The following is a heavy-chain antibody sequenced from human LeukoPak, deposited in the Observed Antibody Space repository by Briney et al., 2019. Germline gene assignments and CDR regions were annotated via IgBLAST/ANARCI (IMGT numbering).Heavy chain of an antibody. CDR2: ISPSGTDI. V-gene: IGHV3-11*04. CDR1: GFTFTDTC. CDR3: ARALKGVRRRIGGTTTFEYYYYMDV. J-gene: IGHJ6*03. Sequence: PGGSLRLSCAVSGFTFTDTCMTWIRQAPGKGLESLSYISPSGTDISYADSVKGRFTISRDNAKNSLYLQMNNLRAEDSAVYYCARALKGVRRRIGGTTTFEYYYYMDVWGKGTTVTISS. D-gene: IGHD1-26*01.